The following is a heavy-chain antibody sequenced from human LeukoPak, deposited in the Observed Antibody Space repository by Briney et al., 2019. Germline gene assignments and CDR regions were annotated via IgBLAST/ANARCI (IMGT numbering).Heavy chain of an antibody. J-gene: IGHJ4*02. CDR1: GGSFSGYY. Sequence: TSETLSLTCAVYGGSFSGYYWSWIRQPPGKGLEWIGEINHSGSTNYNPSLKSRVTISVDTSNNQFSLKLSSVTAADAAVYYCARLLQQLVREAVDYWGQGTLVTVSS. CDR3: ARLLQQLVREAVDY. V-gene: IGHV4-34*01. D-gene: IGHD6-6*01. CDR2: INHSGST.